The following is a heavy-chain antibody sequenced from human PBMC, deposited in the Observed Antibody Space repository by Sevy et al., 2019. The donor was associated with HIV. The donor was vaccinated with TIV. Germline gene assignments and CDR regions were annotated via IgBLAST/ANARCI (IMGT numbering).Heavy chain of an antibody. CDR1: GFTFSNAW. Sequence: GGSLRLSCAASGFTFSNAWMSWVRQAPGKGLEWVGRIKSKTDGGTTDYAAPGKGRFTISRDDSKNTLYLQMNSLKTEDTAVYYCTTPGLFIAARGGGWFDPWGQGTLVTVSS. CDR2: IKSKTDGGTT. J-gene: IGHJ5*02. D-gene: IGHD6-6*01. V-gene: IGHV3-15*01. CDR3: TTPGLFIAARGGGWFDP.